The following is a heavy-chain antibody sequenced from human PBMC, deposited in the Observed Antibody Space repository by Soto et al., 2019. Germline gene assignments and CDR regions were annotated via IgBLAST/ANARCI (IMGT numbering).Heavy chain of an antibody. CDR2: INHSGST. CDR3: ARGGTPVGQLALDY. Sequence: PSETLSLTCAVYGGTFCGYYWSWIRQPPGKGLEWIGEINHSGSTNYNPSLKSRVTISVDTSKNQFSLKLSSVTAADTAVYYCARGGTPVGQLALDYWGQGTLVTVSS. D-gene: IGHD6-6*01. J-gene: IGHJ4*02. V-gene: IGHV4-34*01. CDR1: GGTFCGYY.